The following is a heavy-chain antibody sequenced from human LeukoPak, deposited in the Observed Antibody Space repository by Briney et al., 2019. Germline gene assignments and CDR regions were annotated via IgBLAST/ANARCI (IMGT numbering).Heavy chain of an antibody. CDR3: ARHSRSDYGDYDY. D-gene: IGHD4-17*01. CDR1: GYSFTSYW. CDR2: IYPGDSDT. V-gene: IGHV5-51*01. J-gene: IGHJ4*02. Sequence: GESLKISCKGSGYSFTSYWIGWVRQMPGKGLEWMGIIYPGDSDTRYGPSFQGQVTISADKSISTAYLRWSSLKASDTAMYYCARHSRSDYGDYDYWGQGTLVTVSS.